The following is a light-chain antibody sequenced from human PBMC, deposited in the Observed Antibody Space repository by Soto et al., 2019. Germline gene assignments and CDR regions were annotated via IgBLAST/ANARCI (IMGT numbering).Light chain of an antibody. CDR1: QSVRSTY. V-gene: IGKV3-20*01. CDR3: QQYGTSPVT. J-gene: IGKJ2*01. Sequence: EIVLTQSPGTLSLSPGERATLSCRASQSVRSTYLAWYQQKPGQAPRLLIYGASNRATDIPDRFSGSGSGTDFTLTIIRLEPEDLAVYYWQQYGTSPVTFGQGTKLEIK. CDR2: GAS.